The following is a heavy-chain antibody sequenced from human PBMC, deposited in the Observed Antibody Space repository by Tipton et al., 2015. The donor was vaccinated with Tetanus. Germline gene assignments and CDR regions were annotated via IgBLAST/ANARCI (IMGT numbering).Heavy chain of an antibody. D-gene: IGHD3-3*01. V-gene: IGHV3-30-3*01. CDR3: ARDFGHLDGMDV. CDR1: GFTFSSYA. CDR2: ISYDGSNK. Sequence: SLRLSCAASGFTFSSYAMHWVRQAPGKGLEWVAVISYDGSNKYYADSVKGRFTISRDNSKNTLYLQMNSLRAEDTAVYYCARDFGHLDGMDVWGQGTTVTVSS. J-gene: IGHJ6*02.